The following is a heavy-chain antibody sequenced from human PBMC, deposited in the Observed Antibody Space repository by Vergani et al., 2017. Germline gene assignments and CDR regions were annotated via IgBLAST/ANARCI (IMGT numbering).Heavy chain of an antibody. V-gene: IGHV1-3*01. CDR1: GYTFTSYA. J-gene: IGHJ5*02. CDR3: ARDRFITMVRGVFDP. CDR2: INAGNGNT. Sequence: QVQLVQSGAEVKKPGASVKVSCKASGYTFTSYAMHWVRQAPGQRLEWMGWINAGNGNTKYSQKFQGRVTITRDTSASTAYMELSSLRSEDTAVYYCARDRFITMVRGVFDPWGQGTLVTVSS. D-gene: IGHD3-10*01.